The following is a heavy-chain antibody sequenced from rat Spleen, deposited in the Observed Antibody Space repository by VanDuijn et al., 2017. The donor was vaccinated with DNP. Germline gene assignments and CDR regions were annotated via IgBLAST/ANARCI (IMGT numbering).Heavy chain of an antibody. J-gene: IGHJ2*01. CDR2: ITSDGSSP. CDR1: GFTFSNYG. CDR3: ARHNSGFDY. D-gene: IGHD4-3*01. Sequence: EVQLVGSGGGSVQSGRSLKLSCAASGFTFSNYGMAWVRQAPKTGLEWVATITSDGSSPYYRESVKGRFTISRDNAETTLYLQMDSLRSEDTATYYCARHNSGFDYWGQGVMVTVSS. V-gene: IGHV5-29*01.